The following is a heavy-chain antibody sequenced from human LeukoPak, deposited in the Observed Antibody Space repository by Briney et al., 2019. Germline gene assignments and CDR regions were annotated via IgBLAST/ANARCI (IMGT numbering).Heavy chain of an antibody. J-gene: IGHJ4*02. CDR1: GYTFTSYG. Sequence: ASVTVSCKASGYTFTSYGITWVRQAPGQGLEWMGWINADNHNTNYAQKFQGRVTMTTDTSTSTAYTELRSLRSDDTAVYYCARPFCTGDRCCRYFDYWGQGTLVTVSS. CDR3: ARPFCTGDRCCRYFDY. CDR2: INADNHNT. D-gene: IGHD2-15*01. V-gene: IGHV1-18*04.